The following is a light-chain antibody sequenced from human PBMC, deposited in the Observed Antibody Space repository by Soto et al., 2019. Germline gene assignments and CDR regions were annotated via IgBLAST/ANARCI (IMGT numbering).Light chain of an antibody. V-gene: IGKV1-39*01. CDR2: AAS. CDR3: QQYTGYSRT. J-gene: IGKJ1*01. CDR1: QGISTY. Sequence: DIQMTQSPSSLSASVGDRVTITCRASQGISTYLNWYQQRPGKAPKLLIYAASSLQSGVPSRFSGSGSGTEFTLTISSMQPDDFATYYCQQYTGYSRTFGQGTKVDTK.